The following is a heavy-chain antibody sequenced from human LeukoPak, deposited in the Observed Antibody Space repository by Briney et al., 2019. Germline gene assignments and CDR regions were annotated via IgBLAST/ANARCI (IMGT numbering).Heavy chain of an antibody. CDR1: GGSISTYY. CDR2: IYYSGST. V-gene: IGHV4-59*01. CDR3: ARAQGSSWYVADY. D-gene: IGHD6-13*01. Sequence: SETLSLTCTVSGGSISTYYWSWIRQPPGKGLEWIGYIYYSGSTNYNPSLKSRVTISVDTSKNQFSLKLSSVTAADTAVCYCARAQGSSWYVADYWGQGTLVTVSS. J-gene: IGHJ4*02.